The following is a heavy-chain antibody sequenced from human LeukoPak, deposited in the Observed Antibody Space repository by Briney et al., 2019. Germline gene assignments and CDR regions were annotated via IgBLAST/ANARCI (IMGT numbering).Heavy chain of an antibody. D-gene: IGHD3-10*01. CDR2: ISYDGSNK. Sequence: GGSLRLSCAASGFTFSSYAMHWVRQAPGKGLEWVAVISYDGSNKYYADSVKGRFTISRDNSKNTLYLQMNSLRAEDTAVYYCAKEYDSGGYGANFDYWGQGTLVTVSS. V-gene: IGHV3-30-3*01. J-gene: IGHJ4*02. CDR3: AKEYDSGGYGANFDY. CDR1: GFTFSSYA.